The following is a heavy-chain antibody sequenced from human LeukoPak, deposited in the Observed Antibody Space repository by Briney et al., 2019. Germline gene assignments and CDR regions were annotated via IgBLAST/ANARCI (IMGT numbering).Heavy chain of an antibody. D-gene: IGHD5-12*01. Sequence: GESLRLSCAGSGLIVSSNYMTWVRQAPGKGLEWVSILYGGSSGATYYADSVKGRFTISRDNSKNTLYLQMNSLRVEDTAVYYCVRGRYSDPDYWGQGTLVTVSS. CDR3: VRGRYSDPDY. J-gene: IGHJ4*02. V-gene: IGHV3-53*01. CDR1: GLIVSSNY. CDR2: LYGGSSGAT.